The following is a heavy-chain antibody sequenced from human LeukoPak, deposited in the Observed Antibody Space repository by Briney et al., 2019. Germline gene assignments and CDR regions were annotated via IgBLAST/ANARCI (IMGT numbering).Heavy chain of an antibody. CDR1: GYTFTSYD. V-gene: IGHV1-8*01. CDR2: MNPNSGNT. D-gene: IGHD3-3*01. Sequence: GASVKVSCKASGYTFTSYDINWVRQATGQGLEWMGWMNPNSGNTGYAQKFQGRVTMTRNTSISTAYMELSSLRSEDTAVYYCARASMSYYDFWSGYYEFDPWGQGTLVTVSS. J-gene: IGHJ5*02. CDR3: ARASMSYYDFWSGYYEFDP.